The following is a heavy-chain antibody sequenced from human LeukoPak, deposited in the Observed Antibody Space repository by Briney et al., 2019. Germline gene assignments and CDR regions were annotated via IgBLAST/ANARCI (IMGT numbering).Heavy chain of an antibody. V-gene: IGHV1-8*01. Sequence: ASVKVSCKASGYTFTSHDINWVRQATGQGLEWMGWMNPNSGNTGYAQKFQGRVTMTRNTSISTAYMELSSLRSEDTAVYYCARDGCSGGSCYSTYYYYYYYMDVWGKGTTVTVSS. CDR1: GYTFTSHD. D-gene: IGHD2-15*01. J-gene: IGHJ6*03. CDR3: ARDGCSGGSCYSTYYYYYYYMDV. CDR2: MNPNSGNT.